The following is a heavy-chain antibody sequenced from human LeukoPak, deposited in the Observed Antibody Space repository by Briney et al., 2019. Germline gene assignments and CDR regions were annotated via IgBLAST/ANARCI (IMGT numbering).Heavy chain of an antibody. CDR2: ISGSGDST. D-gene: IGHD6-13*01. J-gene: IGHJ4*02. CDR1: GFTFRSYG. Sequence: GGSLRLFCAASGFTFRSYGLSWVRQAPGKGLEWVSAISGSGDSTYYGDSVKGRFTISRDNSKNTLYLQMNSLRAEDTAVYYCAKTRPLDSSSWSHGDYWGQGTLVTVSS. V-gene: IGHV3-23*01. CDR3: AKTRPLDSSSWSHGDY.